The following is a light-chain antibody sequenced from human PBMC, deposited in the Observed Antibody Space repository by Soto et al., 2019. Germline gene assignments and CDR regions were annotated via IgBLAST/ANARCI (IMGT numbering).Light chain of an antibody. CDR1: QSLLHSNGFNY. J-gene: IGKJ2*01. CDR3: LQALQTPYT. CDR2: LGS. Sequence: DLVLTQSPLSLPVTPGEPASISCRSTQSLLHSNGFNYLAWYLQKPGQSPQLLIYLGSNRASGVPDRFSGRGSGTDFTRKISRVVADDVGLYYCLQALQTPYTFGQGTKLQI. V-gene: IGKV2-28*01.